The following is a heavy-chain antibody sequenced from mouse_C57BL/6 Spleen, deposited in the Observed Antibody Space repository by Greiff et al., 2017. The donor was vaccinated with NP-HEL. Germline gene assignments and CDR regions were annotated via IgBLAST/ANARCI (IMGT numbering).Heavy chain of an antibody. J-gene: IGHJ3*01. D-gene: IGHD1-1*01. CDR1: GYTFTDYY. V-gene: IGHV1-26*01. Sequence: VQLQQSGPELVKPGASVKISCKASGYTFTDYYMNWVKQSHGKSLEWIGDINPNNGGTSYNQKFKGKATLTVDKSSSTAYMELRSLTSEDSAVYYCAREGNYYYGSWFAYWGQGTLVTVSA. CDR2: INPNNGGT. CDR3: AREGNYYYGSWFAY.